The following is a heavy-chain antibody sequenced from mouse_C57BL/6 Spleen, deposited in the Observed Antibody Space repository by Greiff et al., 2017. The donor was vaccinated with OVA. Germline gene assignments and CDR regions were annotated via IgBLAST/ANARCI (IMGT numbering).Heavy chain of an antibody. CDR2: IRNKANGYTT. CDR1: GFTFTDYY. J-gene: IGHJ4*01. D-gene: IGHD2-2*01. Sequence: EVQLVESGGGLVQPGGSLSLSCAASGFTFTDYYMSWVRQPPGKALEWLGFIRNKANGYTTEYSASVKGRFTISRDNSQSILYLQMNALRAEDSATYYGARYHYGYDSMDYWGQGTSVTVSS. CDR3: ARYHYGYDSMDY. V-gene: IGHV7-3*01.